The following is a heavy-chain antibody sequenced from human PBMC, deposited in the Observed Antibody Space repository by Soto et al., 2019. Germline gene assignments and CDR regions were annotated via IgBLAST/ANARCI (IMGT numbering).Heavy chain of an antibody. CDR1: GYTFIAYA. CDR3: ARKWCTSCTYSHFDS. J-gene: IGHJ4*02. CDR2: ISAYNGDT. V-gene: IGHV1-18*01. D-gene: IGHD2-2*01. Sequence: QVQLVQSGAEVKNPGASVKVSCKASGYTFIAYAFSWVRQAPGQGLEWMGWISAYNGDTKYAQNLQGRVSMTTDTSASTAYMELRSLRSDDTAVYYCARKWCTSCTYSHFDSWGQGTLVTVSS.